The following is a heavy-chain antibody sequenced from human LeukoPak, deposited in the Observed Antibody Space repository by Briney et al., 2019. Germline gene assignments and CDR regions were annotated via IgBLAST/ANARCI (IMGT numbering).Heavy chain of an antibody. CDR3: AKNKGSLDFWSGCSDY. V-gene: IGHV3-33*06. CDR2: IWYDGSNK. D-gene: IGHD3-3*01. J-gene: IGHJ4*02. Sequence: GGSLRLSRAASGFTFSSYGMHWVRQAPGKGLEWVAVIWYDGSNKYYADSVKGRFTISRDNSKNTLYLQMNSLRAEDTAVYYCAKNKGSLDFWSGCSDYWGQGTLVTVSS. CDR1: GFTFSSYG.